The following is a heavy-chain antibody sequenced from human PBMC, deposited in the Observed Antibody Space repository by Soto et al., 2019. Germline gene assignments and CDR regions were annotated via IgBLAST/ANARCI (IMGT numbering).Heavy chain of an antibody. D-gene: IGHD3-10*01. CDR3: TRETFGNRHS. CDR2: LGPHENGL. Sequence: EVQLVESGGGLVQPGGSLRLSSTDSGFTFSGDWMHWVRQAPGKGLVRVSRLGPHENGLNYAESVKGRFTISRDNPKNTLYLQMNQLRGDDTAVYFCTRETFGNRHSWGQGNLVHVSS. V-gene: IGHV3-74*01. J-gene: IGHJ4*02. CDR1: GFTFSGDW.